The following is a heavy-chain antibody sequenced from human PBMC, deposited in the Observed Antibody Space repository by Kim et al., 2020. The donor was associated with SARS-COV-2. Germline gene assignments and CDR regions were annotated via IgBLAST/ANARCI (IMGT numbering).Heavy chain of an antibody. D-gene: IGHD6-13*01. Sequence: YYADSVKGRFHISTDNSKNSLYQQRNSLRAEDTAVYYCAKGCSSWPDTPDVWGQGTLVTVSS. V-gene: IGHV3-23*01. CDR3: AKGCSSWPDTPDV. J-gene: IGHJ4*02.